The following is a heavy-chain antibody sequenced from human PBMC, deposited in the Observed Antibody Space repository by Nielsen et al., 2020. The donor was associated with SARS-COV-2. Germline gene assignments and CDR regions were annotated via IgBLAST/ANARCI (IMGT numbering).Heavy chain of an antibody. V-gene: IGHV3-11*03. D-gene: IGHD6-13*01. CDR2: ISASSSYT. CDR3: ARQQRGTWSFDY. Sequence: GESLKISCAASGFTFNDYYMSWIRQAPGKGLEWVSYISASSSYTNYADSVKCRFSISRDNAKNSLYLQMNSLRAEDTAVYYCARQQRGTWSFDYWGQGTLVTVSS. J-gene: IGHJ4*02. CDR1: GFTFNDYY.